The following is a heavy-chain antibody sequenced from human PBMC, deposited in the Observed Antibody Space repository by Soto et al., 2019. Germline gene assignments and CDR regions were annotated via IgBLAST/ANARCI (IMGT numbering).Heavy chain of an antibody. Sequence: QVQLVQSGAEVKKPGASVKVSCKASGYTFTSYAMHWVRQAPGQRLEWMGWINAGNGNTKYSQKFQGRVTITRDTSASTAYMELSSLRSEDTAVYYCARETKAGIYGRQRVNYYFDYWGQGTLVTVSS. CDR1: GYTFTSYA. CDR2: INAGNGNT. J-gene: IGHJ4*02. D-gene: IGHD3-10*01. V-gene: IGHV1-3*01. CDR3: ARETKAGIYGRQRVNYYFDY.